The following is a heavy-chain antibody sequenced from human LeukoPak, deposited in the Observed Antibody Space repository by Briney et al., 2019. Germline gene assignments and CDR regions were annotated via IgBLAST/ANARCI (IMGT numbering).Heavy chain of an antibody. Sequence: SETLSLTCTVSGGSISSSSYYWGWIRQPPGKGLEWIGSIYYSGSTYYNPSLKSRVTISVDTSKNQFSLKLSSVTAADTAVYYCARGYSSSWYGSGYYYMDVWGKGTTVTVSS. CDR1: GGSISSSSYY. J-gene: IGHJ6*03. CDR3: ARGYSSSWYGSGYYYMDV. V-gene: IGHV4-39*07. CDR2: IYYSGST. D-gene: IGHD6-13*01.